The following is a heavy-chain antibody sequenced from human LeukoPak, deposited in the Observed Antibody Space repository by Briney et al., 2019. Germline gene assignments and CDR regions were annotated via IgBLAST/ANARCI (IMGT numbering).Heavy chain of an antibody. CDR3: ASLSDGSPFDY. V-gene: IGHV4-59*13. D-gene: IGHD3-9*01. CDR2: LHYSGTT. Sequence: SETLSLTCTVSGGSISSYYWSWIRQPPGKGLEWIGYLHYSGTTNYSPSLKSRVTISVDTSKNQFSLNLSSVTAADTAVYYCASLSDGSPFDYWGQGTLVTVSS. J-gene: IGHJ4*02. CDR1: GGSISSYY.